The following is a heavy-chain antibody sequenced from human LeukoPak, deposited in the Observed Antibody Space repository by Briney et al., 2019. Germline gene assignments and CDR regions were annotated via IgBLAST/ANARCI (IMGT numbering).Heavy chain of an antibody. J-gene: IGHJ4*02. Sequence: KTSETLSLTCAVSGGSISSGGYSWSWIRQPPGKGLEWIGYIYYSGSTYYNPSLKSRVTISVDTSKNQFSLKLSSVTAADTAVYYCASFHYYYDSSGYSAHDYWGQGTLVTVSS. V-gene: IGHV4-30-4*07. D-gene: IGHD3-22*01. CDR1: GGSISSGGYS. CDR3: ASFHYYYDSSGYSAHDY. CDR2: IYYSGST.